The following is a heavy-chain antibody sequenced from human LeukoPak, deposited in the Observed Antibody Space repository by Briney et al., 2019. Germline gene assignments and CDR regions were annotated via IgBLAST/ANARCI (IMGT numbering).Heavy chain of an antibody. V-gene: IGHV3-73*01. Sequence: PWGSLRLSCAASGFTFSGSAMHWVRQASGKGLEWVGRIRSKANSYATAYAASVKGRFTISRDDSKNTAYLQMNSLKTEDTAVYYCTTGTTLAPYYYYYMDVWGKGTTVTVSS. CDR1: GFTFSGSA. J-gene: IGHJ6*03. CDR2: IRSKANSYAT. D-gene: IGHD1-7*01. CDR3: TTGTTLAPYYYYYMDV.